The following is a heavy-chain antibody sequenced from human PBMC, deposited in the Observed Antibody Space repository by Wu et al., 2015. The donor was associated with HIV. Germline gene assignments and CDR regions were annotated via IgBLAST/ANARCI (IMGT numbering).Heavy chain of an antibody. CDR3: ARPTYYCSSTSCAYYMDV. CDR1: GYIITDYY. V-gene: IGHV1-2*02. Sequence: QVQLVQSGSEVKKPGASVNVSCKASGYIITDYYLHWVRQAPGQGLQWMGWINPKNGDTNFAQKFQGRVTMTRDTSISTAYMELSRLRSDDTAIYYCARPTYYCSSTSCAYYMDVWGKGTTVTVSS. J-gene: IGHJ6*03. CDR2: INPKNGDT. D-gene: IGHD2-2*01.